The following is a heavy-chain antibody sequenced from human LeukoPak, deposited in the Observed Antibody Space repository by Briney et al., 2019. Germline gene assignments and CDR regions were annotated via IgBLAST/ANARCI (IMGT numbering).Heavy chain of an antibody. V-gene: IGHV1-18*01. CDR2: VSGYTANT. CDR1: GYTFTTYG. CDR3: ARGEVSASLYYLDF. J-gene: IGHJ4*03. D-gene: IGHD2-2*01. Sequence: ASVKVSCKTSGYTFTTYGVSWVRQAPGQGLEWMGWVSGYTANTNYAERFQGRVTMTTDTSTSTVYLELTSLRSDDTAVYYCARGEVSASLYYLDFWGQGTLVTVS.